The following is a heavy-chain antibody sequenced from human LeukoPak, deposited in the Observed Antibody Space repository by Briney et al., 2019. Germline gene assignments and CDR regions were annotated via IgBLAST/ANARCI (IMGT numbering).Heavy chain of an antibody. V-gene: IGHV1-18*04. CDR1: GYTFTGYY. CDR2: ISAYNGNT. D-gene: IGHD3-22*01. CDR3: ARDYYYDSSGPHPDAFDI. J-gene: IGHJ3*02. Sequence: ASVKVSCKASGYTFTGYYMHWVRQAPGQGLEWMGWISAYNGNTNYAQKLQGRVTMTTDTSTSTAYMELRSLRSDDTAVYYCARDYYYDSSGPHPDAFDIWGQGTMATVSS.